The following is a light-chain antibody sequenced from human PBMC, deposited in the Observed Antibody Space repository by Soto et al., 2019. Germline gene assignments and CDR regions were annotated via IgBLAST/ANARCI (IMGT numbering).Light chain of an antibody. CDR1: QSVSSCY. Sequence: IVLTQSPGTLSLSPWERATLSSMASQSVSSCYLAWYQQKPGQAPRLLIQDASNRATGIPARFRRSGSGTEFPLPISSLQSEDFAVYYCQQYNNWPPTFGQGTRLEI. CDR2: DAS. V-gene: IGKV3D-15*01. CDR3: QQYNNWPPT. J-gene: IGKJ5*01.